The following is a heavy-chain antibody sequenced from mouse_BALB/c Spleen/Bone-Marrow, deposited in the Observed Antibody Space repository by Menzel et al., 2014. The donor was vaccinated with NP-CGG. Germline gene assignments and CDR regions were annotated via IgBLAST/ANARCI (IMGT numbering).Heavy chain of an antibody. CDR1: GYSFSSYY. Sequence: EVQLQQSGPELMKPGASVKISCKASGYSFSSYYMHWVKQSHGKSLEWIGYIDPFNGGTSYNQKFKGKATLTVDKSPSTAYMHLSSLTSEDSAVYYCAREGIYYYGSGYFDVWGAGTTVTVSS. D-gene: IGHD1-1*01. CDR3: AREGIYYYGSGYFDV. CDR2: IDPFNGGT. V-gene: IGHV1-28*01. J-gene: IGHJ1*01.